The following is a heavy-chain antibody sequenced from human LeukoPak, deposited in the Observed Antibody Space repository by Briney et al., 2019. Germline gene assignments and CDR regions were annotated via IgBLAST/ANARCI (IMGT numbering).Heavy chain of an antibody. CDR1: GYTFTGYY. D-gene: IGHD3-10*01. J-gene: IGHJ6*03. V-gene: IGHV1-2*02. CDR2: INPNSGGT. CDR3: ARAGYYGSGQNYYTDV. Sequence: ASVKVSRKASGYTFTGYYMHWVRQAPGQGLEWMGWINPNSGGTNYAQKFQGRVTMTRDTSISTAYMELSRLRSDDTAVYYCARAGYYGSGQNYYTDVWGKGTTVTISS.